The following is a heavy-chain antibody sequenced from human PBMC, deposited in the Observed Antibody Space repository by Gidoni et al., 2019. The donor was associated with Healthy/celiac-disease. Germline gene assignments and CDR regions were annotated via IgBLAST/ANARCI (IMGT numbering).Heavy chain of an antibody. CDR3: ARGQSGSSDSWFDP. CDR1: GYILTSSW. Sequence: DVQLVQSGAEVTKPGESLKISCKGSGYILTSSWIGWVRQMPGKGLGWMGIIYPGDSDTRYSPSFQGQVTSSADKSISTAYLQWSSLKASDTAMYYCARGQSGSSDSWFDPWGQGTLVTVSS. CDR2: IYPGDSDT. V-gene: IGHV5-51*01. J-gene: IGHJ5*02. D-gene: IGHD3-10*01.